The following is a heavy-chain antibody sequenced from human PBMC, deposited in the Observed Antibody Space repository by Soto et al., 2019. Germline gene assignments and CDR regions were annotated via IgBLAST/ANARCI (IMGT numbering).Heavy chain of an antibody. CDR2: MNPNSGNT. CDR3: ARGVYWYYDILTGLYNWLDL. CDR1: GYTFTSYD. J-gene: IGHJ5*02. V-gene: IGHV1-8*01. D-gene: IGHD3-9*01. Sequence: GASVKVSCKASGYTFTSYDINWVRQATGQGLEWMGWMNPNSGNTGYAQKFQGRVTMTRNTSISTAYMELSSLRSEDTAVYYCARGVYWYYDILTGLYNWLDLWGQGTLVTVSS.